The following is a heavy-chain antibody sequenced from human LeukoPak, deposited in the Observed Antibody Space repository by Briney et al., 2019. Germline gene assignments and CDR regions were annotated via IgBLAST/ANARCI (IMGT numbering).Heavy chain of an antibody. V-gene: IGHV1-69*06. CDR2: IIPIFGTA. CDR3: ANDLGWIQLNLG. D-gene: IGHD5-18*01. CDR1: GGTFSSYA. J-gene: IGHJ4*02. Sequence: SVKVSCKASGGTFSSYAISWVRQAPGQGLEWMGGIIPIFGTANYAQKFQGGVTITADKSTSTAYMELSSLRSEDTAVYYCANDLGWIQLNLGRGQGTLVTVSS.